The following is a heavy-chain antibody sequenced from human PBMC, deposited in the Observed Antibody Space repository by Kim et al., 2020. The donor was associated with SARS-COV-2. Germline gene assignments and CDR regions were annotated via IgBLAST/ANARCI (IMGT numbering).Heavy chain of an antibody. V-gene: IGHV3-15*01. Sequence: GGSLRLSCATSGFTFASTWMSWVRQAPGKGLEWVGRIYSTPDGGLRDYAAPVSGSFAISRDDSRSTLYLQMNSLKTEDTAYYSCTTYNYGSSPLWG. D-gene: IGHD3-10*01. J-gene: IGHJ2*01. CDR3: TTYNYGSSPL. CDR2: IYSTPDGGLR. CDR1: GFTFASTW.